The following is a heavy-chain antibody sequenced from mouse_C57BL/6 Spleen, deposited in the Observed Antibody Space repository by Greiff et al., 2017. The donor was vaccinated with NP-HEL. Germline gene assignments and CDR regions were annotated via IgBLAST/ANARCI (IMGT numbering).Heavy chain of an antibody. CDR1: GYSITSGYY. V-gene: IGHV3-6*01. CDR3: AREADYDGFLFAY. D-gene: IGHD2-4*01. CDR2: ISYDGSN. J-gene: IGHJ3*01. Sequence: ESGPGLVKPSQSLSLTCSVTGYSITSGYYWNWIRQFPGNKLEWMGYISYDGSNNYNPSLKNRISFTRDTSKNQFFLKLNSVTTEDTATYYCAREADYDGFLFAYWGQGTLVTVSA.